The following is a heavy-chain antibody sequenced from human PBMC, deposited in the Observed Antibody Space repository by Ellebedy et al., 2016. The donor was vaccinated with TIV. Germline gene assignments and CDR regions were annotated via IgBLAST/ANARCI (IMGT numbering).Heavy chain of an antibody. Sequence: GESLKISXAASGITFSGSAMHWVRQASGKGLEWVGRIRSKANSYATAYAASVKGRFIISRDDSKNTAYLQMNSLKTEDTAVYYCTRPGKLELRETYYYYMDVWGKGTTVTVSS. CDR1: GITFSGSA. J-gene: IGHJ6*03. D-gene: IGHD1-7*01. CDR3: TRPGKLELRETYYYYMDV. V-gene: IGHV3-73*01. CDR2: IRSKANSYAT.